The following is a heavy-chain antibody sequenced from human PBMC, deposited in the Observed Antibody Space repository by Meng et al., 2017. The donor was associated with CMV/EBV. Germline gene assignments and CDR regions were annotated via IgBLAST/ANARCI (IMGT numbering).Heavy chain of an antibody. CDR3: ARPFGVVNLPDY. J-gene: IGHJ4*02. D-gene: IGHD3-3*01. CDR2: ISAYNGNT. V-gene: IGHV1-18*01. Sequence: SCKASGYTFNSYGISWVRQAPGQGLEWMGWISAYNGNTNYAQKLQGRVTMTTDTSTSTAYMELRSLRSDDTAVYYCARPFGVVNLPDYWGQGTLVTVSS. CDR1: GYTFNSYG.